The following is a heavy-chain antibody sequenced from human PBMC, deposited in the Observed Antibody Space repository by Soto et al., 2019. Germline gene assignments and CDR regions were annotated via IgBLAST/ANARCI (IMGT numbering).Heavy chain of an antibody. J-gene: IGHJ4*02. D-gene: IGHD3-10*01. Sequence: QLQLQESGPGLVKHSETLSLTCAVSGASISRGGFHWGWIRQPPGQWLEWIGSLDSGSTYYNPYLKWRVTRYADTSKCEFSLRLNSVTAADTAVYYGASRGSGHTFEYWGQGTLVTVSS. CDR2: LDSGST. V-gene: IGHV4-39*01. CDR3: ASRGSGHTFEY. CDR1: GASISRGGFH.